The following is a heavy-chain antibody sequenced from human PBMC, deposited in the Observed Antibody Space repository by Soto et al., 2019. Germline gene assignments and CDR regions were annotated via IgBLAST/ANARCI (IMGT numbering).Heavy chain of an antibody. V-gene: IGHV1-69*06. Sequence: SVQVCCNASGGTFSSYANSWVRQAPGQGLEWMGGIIPIFGTANYAQKFEGRVTIAADKSTITAYIDLSSRGSEDTAVYYCARAEYSSAPTHSYSSGMEVGGKGPRATVAS. J-gene: IGHJ6*04. D-gene: IGHD6-6*01. CDR1: GGTFSSYA. CDR2: IIPIFGTA. CDR3: ARAEYSSAPTHSYSSGMEV.